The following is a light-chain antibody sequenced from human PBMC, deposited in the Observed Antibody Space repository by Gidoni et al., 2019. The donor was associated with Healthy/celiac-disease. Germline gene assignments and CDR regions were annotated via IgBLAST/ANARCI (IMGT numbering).Light chain of an antibody. V-gene: IGKV3-20*01. CDR3: QQYGSSPMYT. Sequence: IVLPQSPGTLSLSPGESATLSCRASQSVSSSYLAWSQQKPGQAPRLLIYGASSRATGIPDRVSGSGSGTDFTLTISRLEPEDFAVYYCQQYGSSPMYTFGQGTKLEIK. CDR2: GAS. CDR1: QSVSSSY. J-gene: IGKJ2*01.